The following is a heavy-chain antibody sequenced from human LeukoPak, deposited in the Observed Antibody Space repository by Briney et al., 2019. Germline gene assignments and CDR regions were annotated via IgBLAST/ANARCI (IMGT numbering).Heavy chain of an antibody. CDR1: GFTFSSYS. J-gene: IGHJ4*02. CDR3: ARGYSSSWYFVGY. V-gene: IGHV3-21*01. CDR2: ISSSSSYI. Sequence: GGSLRLSCAASGFTFSSYSMNWVRQAPGKGLEWVSSISSSSSYIYYADSVKGRFTISRDNAKNSLYLQMNSLRAEDTAVYYCARGYSSSWYFVGYWGQGTLVTVSS. D-gene: IGHD6-13*01.